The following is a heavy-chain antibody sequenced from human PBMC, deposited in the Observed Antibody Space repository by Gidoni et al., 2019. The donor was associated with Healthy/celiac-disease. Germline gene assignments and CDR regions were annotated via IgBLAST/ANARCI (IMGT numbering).Heavy chain of an antibody. J-gene: IGHJ5*02. CDR3: ARGIEGTHPIGYSYGEGWFDP. V-gene: IGHV4-59*01. CDR1: GGSIGSYY. CDR2: IYYSGST. Sequence: QVQLQESCPGLVKPSETLALTCTGAGGSIGSYYWSWIRPPPGKGLEWIGYIYYSGSTNYNPSLKSRVTISVDTSQTQFSLKLSSVTAADTAGYYCARGIEGTHPIGYSYGEGWFDPWGQGTLVTVSS. D-gene: IGHD5-18*01.